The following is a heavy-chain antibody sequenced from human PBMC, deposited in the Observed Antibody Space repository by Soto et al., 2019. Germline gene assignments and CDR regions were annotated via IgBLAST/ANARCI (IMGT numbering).Heavy chain of an antibody. Sequence: GGSLRLSCAASGFTFSSYGMHWVRQAPGKGLEWVAVIWYDGSNKYYADSVKGRFTISRDNSKNTLYLQMNSLRAEDTAVYYCASQLLWFGELWEASYYWGQGTLVTVSS. CDR1: GFTFSSYG. J-gene: IGHJ4*02. V-gene: IGHV3-33*01. CDR3: ASQLLWFGELWEASYY. CDR2: IWYDGSNK. D-gene: IGHD3-10*01.